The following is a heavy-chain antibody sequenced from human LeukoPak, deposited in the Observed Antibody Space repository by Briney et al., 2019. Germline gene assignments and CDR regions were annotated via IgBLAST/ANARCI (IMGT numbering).Heavy chain of an antibody. D-gene: IGHD3-10*01. CDR3: ARNYYGSGSYWFDP. CDR1: GFTFSSYW. CDR2: IKQDGSEK. J-gene: IGHJ5*02. V-gene: IGHV3-7*02. Sequence: GGSLRLSCAASGFTFSSYWMSWVRQAPGKGLEWVANIKQDGSEKYYVDSVKGRFTISRDNAKNSLYLQMNSPRAEDTAVYYCARNYYGSGSYWFDPWGQGTLVTVSS.